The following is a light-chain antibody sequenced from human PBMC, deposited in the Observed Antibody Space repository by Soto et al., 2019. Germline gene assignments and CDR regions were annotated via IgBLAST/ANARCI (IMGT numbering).Light chain of an antibody. Sequence: EIVLTQSPGTLSLSPGERATLSCRASQSVPSKYLAWYQQNPGQAPRLLIYGASNRATGIPDKFSGSGSGTDFTLTISTLQPDDFATYYCQQYNNYPVTFGLGTKVDIK. J-gene: IGKJ1*01. V-gene: IGKV3-20*01. CDR3: QQYNNYPVT. CDR2: GAS. CDR1: QSVPSKY.